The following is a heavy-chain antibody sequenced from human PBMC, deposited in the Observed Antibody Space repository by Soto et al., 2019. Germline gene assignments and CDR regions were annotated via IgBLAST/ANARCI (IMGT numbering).Heavy chain of an antibody. Sequence: GASVKVSCKASGYTFTGYYMHWVRQAPGQGLEWMGWINPNSGGTNYAQKFQGWVTMTRDTSISTAYMELSRLRSDDTAVYYCARDFPPIFGVFDYWGQGTLVTVSS. J-gene: IGHJ4*02. D-gene: IGHD3-3*01. CDR1: GYTFTGYY. V-gene: IGHV1-2*04. CDR2: INPNSGGT. CDR3: ARDFPPIFGVFDY.